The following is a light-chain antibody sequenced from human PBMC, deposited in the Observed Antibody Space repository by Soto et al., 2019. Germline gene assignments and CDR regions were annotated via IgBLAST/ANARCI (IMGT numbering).Light chain of an antibody. CDR3: QQYGSSPQT. J-gene: IGKJ1*01. Sequence: EIVLTQSPGTLSLSPGERATLSCRASQSVSSNYLAWYQQKPGQAPRLLIYGASSRAPGIPDRFSGSGSGTDVTLTISRLESEDFAVYYCQQYGSSPQTFGQGTKVEIK. V-gene: IGKV3-20*01. CDR1: QSVSSNY. CDR2: GAS.